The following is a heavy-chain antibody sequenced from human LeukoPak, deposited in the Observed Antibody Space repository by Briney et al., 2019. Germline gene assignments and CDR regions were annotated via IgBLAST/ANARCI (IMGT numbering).Heavy chain of an antibody. V-gene: IGHV3-49*04. J-gene: IGHJ4*02. CDR2: IRSKIYGGTP. D-gene: IGHD6-19*01. Sequence: GGSLRLSCTASGFTFGDYAMTWVRQAPGKGLEWVGFIRSKIYGGTPEYAASVKGRFTISRDDSKGIAYLQMNSLRPEDTAFYYCAKGERKWLARQPDYWGQGTLVIVSS. CDR1: GFTFGDYA. CDR3: AKGERKWLARQPDY.